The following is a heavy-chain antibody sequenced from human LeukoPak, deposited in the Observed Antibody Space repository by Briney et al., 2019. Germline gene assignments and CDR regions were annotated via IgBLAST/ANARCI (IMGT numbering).Heavy chain of an antibody. V-gene: IGHV3-30*04. D-gene: IGHD5-18*01. CDR2: ISYDGSNK. J-gene: IGHJ4*02. CDR1: GFSFRSYA. Sequence: GGSLRLSCAASGFSFRSYAMYWVRQAPGKGLEWVTVISYDGSNKYYADFVKGRFTISRDNSKSTQYLQMNSLRAEDTAVYCCARGGGHSYGYFDDWGQGTLVTVSS. CDR3: ARGGGHSYGYFDD.